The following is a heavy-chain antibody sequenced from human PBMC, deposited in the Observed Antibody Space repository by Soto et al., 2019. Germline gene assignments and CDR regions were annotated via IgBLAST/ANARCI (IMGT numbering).Heavy chain of an antibody. CDR2: ITAPSGGT. Sequence: ASVKVSCKASGFSFTGYYIHWLRQSPGHGLEWMGWITAPSGGTEYAQKFQGRVTLTRDTSIATAYLTLTSLTSDDTALYYCAKELTRQLAYWSDPWGQGTQVTVSS. J-gene: IGHJ5*02. CDR3: AKELTRQLAYWSDP. CDR1: GFSFTGYY. V-gene: IGHV1-2*02. D-gene: IGHD6-6*01.